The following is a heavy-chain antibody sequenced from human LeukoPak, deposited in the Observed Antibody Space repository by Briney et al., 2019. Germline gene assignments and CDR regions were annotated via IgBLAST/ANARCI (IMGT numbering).Heavy chain of an antibody. Sequence: GGSLRLSCAASGFTFSNAWMSWVRQAPGKGLEWVAVISYDGSNKYYADSVKGRFTISRDNSKNTLYLQMNSVRAADTAVYFCAKVAWDGGYVDAYWGQGTLVTVSS. CDR2: ISYDGSNK. CDR1: GFTFSNAW. D-gene: IGHD5-12*01. V-gene: IGHV3-30*18. CDR3: AKVAWDGGYVDAY. J-gene: IGHJ4*02.